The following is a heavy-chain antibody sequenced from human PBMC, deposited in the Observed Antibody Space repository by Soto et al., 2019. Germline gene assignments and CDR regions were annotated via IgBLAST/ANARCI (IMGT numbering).Heavy chain of an antibody. D-gene: IGHD3-22*01. CDR1: GGTFSSYA. CDR2: IIPIFGTA. J-gene: IGHJ4*02. CDR3: ARSLTYYYDSSGYYLDY. Sequence: SVKVSCKASGGTFSSYAISWVRQAPGQGLEWMGGIIPIFGTANYAQKFQGRVTITADESTSTAYMELSSLRSEDTAVYYCARSLTYYYDSSGYYLDYWGQGTLVTVSS. V-gene: IGHV1-69*13.